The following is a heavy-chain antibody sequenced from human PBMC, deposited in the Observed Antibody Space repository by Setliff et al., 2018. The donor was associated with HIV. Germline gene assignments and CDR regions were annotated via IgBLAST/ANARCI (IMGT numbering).Heavy chain of an antibody. J-gene: IGHJ4*02. Sequence: GSLRLSCAASEFTFSGHWMSWVRQAPGKGLEWVANIKQDGSEKNYVDFVRGRFTISRDNAKNSLYLQMNNLRAEDTAVYYCVRDYMWAFDYWGQGTLVTVSS. CDR1: EFTFSGHW. CDR2: IKQDGSEK. CDR3: VRDYMWAFDY. D-gene: IGHD1-26*01. V-gene: IGHV3-7*01.